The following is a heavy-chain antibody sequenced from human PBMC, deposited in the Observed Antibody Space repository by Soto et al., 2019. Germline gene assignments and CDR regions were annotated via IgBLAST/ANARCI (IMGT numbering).Heavy chain of an antibody. J-gene: IGHJ4*02. Sequence: SETLSLTCTVSGDSLSTYYLRWIRQRAGERLEWIGRIHDTGRSNYNPSLKSRVTMSVDTSKKHFSLTVNSVTDADTAVYYCARESVPGPYRFDSWSQGTLLTV. D-gene: IGHD3-10*01. CDR2: IHDTGRS. CDR1: GDSLSTYY. V-gene: IGHV4-4*07. CDR3: ARESVPGPYRFDS.